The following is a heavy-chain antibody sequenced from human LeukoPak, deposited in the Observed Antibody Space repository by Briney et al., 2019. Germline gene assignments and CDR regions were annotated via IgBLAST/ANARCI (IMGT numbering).Heavy chain of an antibody. V-gene: IGHV3-21*01. CDR2: IDTASSYI. D-gene: IGHD3-10*01. CDR1: GFTFSRHG. CDR3: ARGRSITILRGVAISDGFDM. J-gene: IGHJ3*02. Sequence: KPGGPLRLSCAASGFTFSRHGMNWVRQAPGKGLEWVSFIDTASSYIYYAESMKGRFTISRDNAKNSLYLEMNSLRAEDTAVYYCARGRSITILRGVAISDGFDMWGQGTMVIVSS.